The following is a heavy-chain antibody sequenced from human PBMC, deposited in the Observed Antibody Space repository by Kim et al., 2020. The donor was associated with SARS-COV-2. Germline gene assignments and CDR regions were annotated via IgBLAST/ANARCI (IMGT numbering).Heavy chain of an antibody. D-gene: IGHD5-18*01. Sequence: VKGRFTIYRDDSKNTLYLQMNSLRAEDTAVYYCAKAPVLDTAMVTPYFDYWGQGTLVTVSS. V-gene: IGHV3-23*01. CDR3: AKAPVLDTAMVTPYFDY. J-gene: IGHJ4*02.